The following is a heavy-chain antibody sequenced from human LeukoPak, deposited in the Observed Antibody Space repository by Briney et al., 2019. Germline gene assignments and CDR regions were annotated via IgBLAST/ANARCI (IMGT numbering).Heavy chain of an antibody. D-gene: IGHD3-9*01. CDR1: GGTFISYA. V-gene: IGHV1-69*13. J-gene: IGHJ4*02. Sequence: ASVKVSCKASGGTFISYAISWVRQAPGQGLEWMGGIIPIFGTANYAQKFQGRVTITADESTSTAYMELSSLRSEDTAVYYCARGGHYDISTGYYRTLDYWGQGTLVTVSS. CDR2: IIPIFGTA. CDR3: ARGGHYDISTGYYRTLDY.